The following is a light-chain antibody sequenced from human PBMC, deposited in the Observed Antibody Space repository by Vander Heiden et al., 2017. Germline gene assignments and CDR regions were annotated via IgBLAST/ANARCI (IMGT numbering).Light chain of an antibody. CDR1: QGLVYSDGNIY. J-gene: IGKJ1*01. V-gene: IGKV2-30*01. CDR3: MQGKHWPWT. Sequence: DVVMTQSPLSLPVTLGQSASISCRSSQGLVYSDGNIYLNWFQQRPGQSPRRLIYKVSDRDSGVPDRFSASGSGTDFTLRISRVEAEDVGVYYCMQGKHWPWTFGQGTKVEIK. CDR2: KVS.